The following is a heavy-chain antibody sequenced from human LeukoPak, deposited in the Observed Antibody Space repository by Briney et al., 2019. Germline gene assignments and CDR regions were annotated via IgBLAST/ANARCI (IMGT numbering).Heavy chain of an antibody. Sequence: GASLRLSCAASGFTFNNYAMNWVRQAPGKGLEWVSVITSSGSTYYADSVKGRFTISRDNSKNTLYLQMNSLRAEDTAIYYCAKDLYGDYDFDCWGRGTLVTVFS. D-gene: IGHD4-17*01. V-gene: IGHV3-23*01. CDR2: ITSSGST. CDR1: GFTFNNYA. J-gene: IGHJ4*02. CDR3: AKDLYGDYDFDC.